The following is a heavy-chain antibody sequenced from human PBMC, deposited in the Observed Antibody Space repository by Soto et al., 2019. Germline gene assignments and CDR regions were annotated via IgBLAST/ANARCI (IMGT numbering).Heavy chain of an antibody. CDR3: TSAQVYYGMDV. CDR1: GFTFSGSA. J-gene: IGHJ6*02. Sequence: EVQLVESGGGLVQPGGFLKLSCAASGFTFSGSAVHWVRQASGKGLEWVGRIRSKANNYATAYAASVQGRFTIFRDDLKNTASLQMNILKTEDTAVYYCTSAQVYYGMDVWGQGTTVTVSS. CDR2: IRSKANNYAT. V-gene: IGHV3-73*02.